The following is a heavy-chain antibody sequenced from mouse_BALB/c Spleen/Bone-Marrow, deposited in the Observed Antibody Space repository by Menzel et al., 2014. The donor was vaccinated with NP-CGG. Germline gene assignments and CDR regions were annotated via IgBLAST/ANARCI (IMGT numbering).Heavy chain of an antibody. V-gene: IGHV3-6*02. CDR3: ATIYYDYDGYFDV. CDR2: ISYDGSN. Sequence: VQLKESGPGLVKPSQSLSLTCSVTGYSITSGYYRNWIRQFPGNKLELKGYISYDGSNNYNPSLKNRISITRDTSKNQFFLKLNSVTTEDTATYYCATIYYDYDGYFDVWGAGTTVTVSS. D-gene: IGHD2-4*01. CDR1: GYSITSGYY. J-gene: IGHJ1*01.